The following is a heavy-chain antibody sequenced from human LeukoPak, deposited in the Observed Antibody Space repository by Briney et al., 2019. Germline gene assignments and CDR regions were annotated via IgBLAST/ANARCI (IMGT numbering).Heavy chain of an antibody. CDR1: GFSFSSYT. Sequence: GGSLRLSCAASGFSFSSYTMNWVRQAPGKGLEWVSSISSSSSYIYYGDSVKGRFTISRDNAKNSLYLQMNSLRAEDTAVYYCARGDSSVVTPGLFDYWGQGTLVTVSS. V-gene: IGHV3-21*01. D-gene: IGHD2-21*02. J-gene: IGHJ4*02. CDR3: ARGDSSVVTPGLFDY. CDR2: ISSSSSYI.